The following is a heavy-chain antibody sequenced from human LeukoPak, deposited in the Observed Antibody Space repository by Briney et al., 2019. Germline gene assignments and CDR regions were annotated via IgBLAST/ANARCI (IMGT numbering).Heavy chain of an antibody. CDR2: IRYDGSNK. CDR3: ARDLIRSSSSKD. V-gene: IGHV3-30*02. Sequence: PGGSLRLSCAASGFTFSSYGMHWVRQAPGKGLEWVAFIRYDGSNKYYADSVKGRFTISRDNSKNTLYLQMNSLRAEDTAVYYCARDLIRSSSSKDWGQGTLVTVSS. J-gene: IGHJ4*02. D-gene: IGHD6-6*01. CDR1: GFTFSSYG.